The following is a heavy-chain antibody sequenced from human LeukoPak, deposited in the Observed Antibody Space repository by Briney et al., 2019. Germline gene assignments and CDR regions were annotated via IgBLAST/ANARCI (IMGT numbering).Heavy chain of an antibody. D-gene: IGHD1-26*01. CDR1: GYTFTGYY. CDR2: INPNSGGT. V-gene: IGHV1-2*02. Sequence: GASVKVSCKASGYTFTGYYMHWVRQAPGQGLERMGWINPNSGGTNYAQKFQGRVTMTRDTSISTAYMELSRLRSDDTAVYYCARSGVGATTNFDYWGQGTLVTVSS. CDR3: ARSGVGATTNFDY. J-gene: IGHJ4*02.